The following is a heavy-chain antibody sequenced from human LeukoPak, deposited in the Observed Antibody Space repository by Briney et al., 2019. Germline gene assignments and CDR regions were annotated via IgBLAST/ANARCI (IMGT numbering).Heavy chain of an antibody. J-gene: IGHJ4*02. CDR1: GFTFSSYE. Sequence: GGSLRLSCAASGFTFSSYEMNWVRQAPGKGLEWVSYISSSGSTIYYADSVKGRFTISRDNAKNSLYLQMNSLRAEGTAVYYCAREVAGWTYYFDYWGQGTLVTVSS. V-gene: IGHV3-48*03. CDR3: AREVAGWTYYFDY. D-gene: IGHD5-12*01. CDR2: ISSSGSTI.